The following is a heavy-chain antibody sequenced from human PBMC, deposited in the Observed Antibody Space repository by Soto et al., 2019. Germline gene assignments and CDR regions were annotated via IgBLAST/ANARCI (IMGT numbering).Heavy chain of an antibody. Sequence: GGSLRLSCAASGFTFSSYGMHWVRQAPGKGLEWAAVISYDGSNKYYADSVKGRFTISRDNSKNTLYLQMNSLRAEDRAVYYCAKDLKEDTAMDVLATSNFDPWGQETLVTVSS. D-gene: IGHD5-18*01. CDR3: AKDLKEDTAMDVLATSNFDP. CDR2: ISYDGSNK. J-gene: IGHJ5*02. V-gene: IGHV3-30*18. CDR1: GFTFSSYG.